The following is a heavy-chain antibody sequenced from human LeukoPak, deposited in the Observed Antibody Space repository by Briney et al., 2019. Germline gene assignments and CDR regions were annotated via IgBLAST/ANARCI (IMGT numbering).Heavy chain of an antibody. J-gene: IGHJ4*02. CDR3: ASGDYGDPPLNY. V-gene: IGHV1-46*01. Sequence: ASVKVSCKASGYTFTFYYIYWVRQAPGQGLECMGIINLSGGSTSYAQKFQGRVTMTRDTSISTAYMELSRLRSDDTAVYYCASGDYGDPPLNYWGQGTLVTVSS. CDR2: INLSGGST. D-gene: IGHD4/OR15-4a*01. CDR1: GYTFTFYY.